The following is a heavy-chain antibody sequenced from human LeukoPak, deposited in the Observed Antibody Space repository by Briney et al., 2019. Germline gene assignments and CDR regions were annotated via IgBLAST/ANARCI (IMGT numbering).Heavy chain of an antibody. Sequence: SQTLSLTCTVSGGFISSGGYYWSWIRQHPGKGLEWIGYIYYSGSTYYNPSLKSRVIISVDTSKNHFSLKLSSVTAADTAVYYCARVHQTGYSIFDIWGQGTMVTVSS. CDR3: ARVHQTGYSIFDI. CDR2: IYYSGST. J-gene: IGHJ3*02. CDR1: GGFISSGGYY. D-gene: IGHD3-9*01. V-gene: IGHV4-31*03.